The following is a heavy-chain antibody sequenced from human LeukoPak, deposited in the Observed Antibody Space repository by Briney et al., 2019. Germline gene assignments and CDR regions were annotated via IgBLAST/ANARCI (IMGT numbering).Heavy chain of an antibody. Sequence: PGGSLRLSCATSGYTFTIYSMRWVRQTPGKGLEWVSSISSSSSHICYADSVQGRFTISIDNSTTTLYLQRNSLIATDTTVYYSARSRTLDYDFWNGYYIGQQAFDIWGQGTMVTVSS. CDR2: ISSSSSHI. J-gene: IGHJ3*02. D-gene: IGHD3-3*01. CDR3: ARSRTLDYDFWNGYYIGQQAFDI. CDR1: GYTFTIYS. V-gene: IGHV3-21*01.